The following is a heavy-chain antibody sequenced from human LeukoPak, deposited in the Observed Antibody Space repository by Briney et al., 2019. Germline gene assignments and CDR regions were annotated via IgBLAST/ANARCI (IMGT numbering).Heavy chain of an antibody. J-gene: IGHJ4*02. CDR1: GGFISSYY. CDR2: IYTCGST. CDR3: ARGRARKVGSTTSCNYFDY. Sequence: SETLSLTCSVCGGFISSYYWSWLRQPAGKGLHWIGRIYTCGSTNYNPSLKSRVTMSVDTSKNQFSLNLSSVTPADTAVSYCARGRARKVGSTTSCNYFDYWGQGTLVTVSS. D-gene: IGHD2-2*01. V-gene: IGHV4-4*07.